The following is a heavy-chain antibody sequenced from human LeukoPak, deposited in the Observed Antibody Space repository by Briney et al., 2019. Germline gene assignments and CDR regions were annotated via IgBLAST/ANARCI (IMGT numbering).Heavy chain of an antibody. J-gene: IGHJ4*02. CDR1: GGTFSSYA. Sequence: ASVKVSCKASGGTFSSYAISWVRQAPGQGLEWMGWISAYNGNTNYAQKLQGRVTMTTDTSTSTAYMELRSLRSDDTAVYYCARDRGSIAVAGTVYWGQGTLVTVSS. CDR3: ARDRGSIAVAGTVY. CDR2: ISAYNGNT. V-gene: IGHV1-18*01. D-gene: IGHD6-19*01.